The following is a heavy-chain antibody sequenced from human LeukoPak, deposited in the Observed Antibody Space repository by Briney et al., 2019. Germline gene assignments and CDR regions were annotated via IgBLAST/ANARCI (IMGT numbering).Heavy chain of an antibody. CDR2: IYYSGST. D-gene: IGHD2-2*01. CDR1: GGSISSYY. V-gene: IGHV4-59*08. Sequence: SETLSLTCTVSGGSISSYYWSWIRQPPGKGLEWIGYIYYSGSTNYNPSLKSRVTMSVDTSKNQFSLKLSSVTAADTAVYYCARGLYDCSSTSCYRYFDYWGQGTLVTVSS. J-gene: IGHJ4*02. CDR3: ARGLYDCSSTSCYRYFDY.